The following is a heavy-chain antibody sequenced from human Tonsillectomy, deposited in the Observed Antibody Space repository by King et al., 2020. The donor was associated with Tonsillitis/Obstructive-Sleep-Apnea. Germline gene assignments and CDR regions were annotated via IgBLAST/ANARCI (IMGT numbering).Heavy chain of an antibody. V-gene: IGHV3-30*01. CDR3: ARGGGGVSSGYETHYPYYFDY. J-gene: IGHJ4*02. D-gene: IGHD5-12*01. Sequence: VQLVESGGGVVQPGRSLRLSCAASGFTFSSYAMHWVRQAPGKGLEWVAVISYDGSNKYYADSVKGRFTISRDNSKNTLYLQMNSLRAEDTAVYYCARGGGGVSSGYETHYPYYFDYWGQGTLVTVSS. CDR1: GFTFSSYA. CDR2: ISYDGSNK.